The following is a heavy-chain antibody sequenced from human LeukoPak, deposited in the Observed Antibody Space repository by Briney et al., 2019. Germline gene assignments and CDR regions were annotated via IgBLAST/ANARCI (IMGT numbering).Heavy chain of an antibody. D-gene: IGHD3-22*01. J-gene: IGHJ5*02. CDR3: ARDLYYFDRSGYYASDL. Sequence: GGSLRLSCAASGFTFSSYWMHWVRQAPGKGLVWVSRIKSDGSTNYADSVKGRFTISRDNAKNSLYLQMNSLRAEDTAVYFCARDLYYFDRSGYYASDLWGQGTLVTVSS. CDR2: IKSDGST. CDR1: GFTFSSYW. V-gene: IGHV3-74*01.